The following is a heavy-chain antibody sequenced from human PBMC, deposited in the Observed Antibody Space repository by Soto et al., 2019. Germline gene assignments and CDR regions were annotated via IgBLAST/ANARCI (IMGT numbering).Heavy chain of an antibody. CDR3: ASYNWNEGYYYYYGMDV. CDR2: IYSGGST. V-gene: IGHV3-53*02. CDR1: GFTVSSNY. Sequence: EVQLVETGGGLIQPGGSLRLSCAASGFTVSSNYMSWVRQAPGKGLEWVSVIYSGGSTYHADSVKGRFTISRDNSKNTLYLQMNSLRAEDTAVYYCASYNWNEGYYYYYGMDVWGQGTTVTVSS. J-gene: IGHJ6*02. D-gene: IGHD1-20*01.